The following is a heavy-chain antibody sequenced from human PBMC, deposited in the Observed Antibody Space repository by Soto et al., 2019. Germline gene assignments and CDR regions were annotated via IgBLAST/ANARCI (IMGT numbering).Heavy chain of an antibody. CDR1: GVTFISYW. Sequence: GGSLRLSCAASGVTFISYWMSWVRQAPGKGLEWVANIKQDGSEKYYVDSVKGRFTISRDNAKNSLYLQMNSLRAEDTAVYYCARALGYCSSTSCYNFDYWGQGTLVTVSS. D-gene: IGHD2-2*02. CDR3: ARALGYCSSTSCYNFDY. CDR2: IKQDGSEK. J-gene: IGHJ4*02. V-gene: IGHV3-7*04.